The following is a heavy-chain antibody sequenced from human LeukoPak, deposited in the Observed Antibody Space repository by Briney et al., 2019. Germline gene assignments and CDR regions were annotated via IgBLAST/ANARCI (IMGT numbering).Heavy chain of an antibody. D-gene: IGHD4-23*01. V-gene: IGHV3-7*01. Sequence: GGSLRLSCAASGFSVRDFWMACVRQAPGKGLEWVAHIREDRTADYYVDSVKGRFTISKDDGKNSLHLQMNSLRVEDTAVYYCVRGGWELDYWGQGTLVTVSS. J-gene: IGHJ4*02. CDR2: IREDRTAD. CDR1: GFSVRDFW. CDR3: VRGGWELDY.